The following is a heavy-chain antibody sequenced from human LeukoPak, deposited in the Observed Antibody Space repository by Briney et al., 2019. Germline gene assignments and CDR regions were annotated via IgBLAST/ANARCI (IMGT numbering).Heavy chain of an antibody. V-gene: IGHV3-23*01. D-gene: IGHD6-19*01. J-gene: IGHJ4*02. Sequence: PGRTLRLSCAASGFTFSNYAMSWVRQVPGKGLEWVSTISGSGGSTYYADPLKGRFSISRDNSKNTLFLQMKSLRAEDTAVYYCAKERGYTSGLGTLDYWGQGTLVTVS. CDR2: ISGSGGST. CDR1: GFTFSNYA. CDR3: AKERGYTSGLGTLDY.